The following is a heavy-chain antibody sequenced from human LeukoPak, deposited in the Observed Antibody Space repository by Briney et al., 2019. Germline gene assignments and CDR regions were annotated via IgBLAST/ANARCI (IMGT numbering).Heavy chain of an antibody. CDR1: GGSISSSSFY. CDR2: IYYTGSA. V-gene: IGHV4-39*01. Sequence: PSETLSLTCTVSGGSISSSSFYWGWIRQPPGKGLEWIASIYYTGSAYYNPSLKSRVTISIDTSKNQFSLKLSSVAAADTAVYYCARQRAYYFDYRGQGTLVTVSS. J-gene: IGHJ4*02. CDR3: ARQRAYYFDY.